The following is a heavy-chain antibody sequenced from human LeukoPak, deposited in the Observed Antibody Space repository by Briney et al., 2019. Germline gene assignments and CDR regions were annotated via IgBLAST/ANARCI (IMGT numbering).Heavy chain of an antibody. D-gene: IGHD3-16*01. CDR2: IYWDDDK. J-gene: IGHJ4*02. Sequence: ESGPTLVKPTQTLTLTCSFSGFSLSSNGVGVGWFRQPPGEALEWLALIYWDDDKRYSPSLKSGLTITKDTSENQVVLTMTNMDSVDTATYYCARKRDRGLPFDYWGQGTLVTVSS. CDR1: GFSLSSNGVG. CDR3: ARKRDRGLPFDY. V-gene: IGHV2-5*02.